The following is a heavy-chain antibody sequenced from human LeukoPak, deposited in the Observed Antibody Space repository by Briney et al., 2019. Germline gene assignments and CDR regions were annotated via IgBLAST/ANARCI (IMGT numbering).Heavy chain of an antibody. Sequence: GASVKVSCKASGYTFTGYYMHWVRQAPGQGLEWMGWINPNSGGTNYAQKFQGRVTMTRDMSISTAYMELSRLRSDDTAVYYCARGGRVSVVRGVPNYWGQGTLVTVSS. CDR1: GYTFTGYY. CDR2: INPNSGGT. D-gene: IGHD3-10*01. V-gene: IGHV1-2*02. CDR3: ARGGRVSVVRGVPNY. J-gene: IGHJ4*02.